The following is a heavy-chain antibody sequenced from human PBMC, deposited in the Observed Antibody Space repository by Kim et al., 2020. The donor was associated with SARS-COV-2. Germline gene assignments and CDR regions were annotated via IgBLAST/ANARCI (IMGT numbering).Heavy chain of an antibody. D-gene: IGHD2-2*01. CDR1: GGSISSYY. V-gene: IGHV4-59*01. CDR3: ARGDRCSSTSCLYYYYYYG. Sequence: SETLSLTCTVSGGSISSYYWSWIRQPPGKGLEWIGYIYYSGSTNYNPSLKSRVTISVDTSKNQFSLKLSSVTAADTAVYYCARGDRCSSTSCLYYYYYYG. CDR2: IYYSGST. J-gene: IGHJ6*01.